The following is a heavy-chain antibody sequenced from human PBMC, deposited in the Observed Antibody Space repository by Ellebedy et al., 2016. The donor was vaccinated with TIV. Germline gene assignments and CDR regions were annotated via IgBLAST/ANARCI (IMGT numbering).Heavy chain of an antibody. Sequence: GESLKISCAASGFTFSSYSMNWVRQAPGKGLEWVSSISSSSSYIYYADSVKGRFTISRDNAKNSLYLQMNSLRAEDTAVYYCARAIEMATIFDAFDIWGQGTMVTVSS. CDR1: GFTFSSYS. CDR3: ARAIEMATIFDAFDI. CDR2: ISSSSSYI. V-gene: IGHV3-21*01. D-gene: IGHD5-24*01. J-gene: IGHJ3*02.